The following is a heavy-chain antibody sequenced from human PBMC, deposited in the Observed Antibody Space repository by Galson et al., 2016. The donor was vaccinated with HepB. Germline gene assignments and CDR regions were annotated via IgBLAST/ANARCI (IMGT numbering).Heavy chain of an antibody. Sequence: SVKVSCKASGGTFSSYGISWVRQAPGQGLEWMGGILPMVGARKDAQKFQSRATITADESTCTAYMELSSLRSEDTAVYYCAATVGYRGEYWGQGTPVTVYS. CDR2: ILPMVGAR. V-gene: IGHV1-69*13. D-gene: IGHD2-15*01. CDR3: AATVGYRGEY. J-gene: IGHJ4*02. CDR1: GGTFSSYG.